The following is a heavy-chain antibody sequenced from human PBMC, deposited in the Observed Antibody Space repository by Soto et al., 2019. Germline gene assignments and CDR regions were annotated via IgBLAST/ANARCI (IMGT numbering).Heavy chain of an antibody. V-gene: IGHV4-39*01. D-gene: IGHD2-2*02. J-gene: IGHJ5*02. CDR2: IYYSGST. CDR3: ARQVPAAIRLGWLDP. Sequence: ETLSLTCTVSGGSISRSTYYWGWIRQPPGKGLEWIGSIYYSGSTYYRPSLKSRVTISVDTSKNQFSLKLSSVTAADTAVYYCARQVPAAIRLGWLDPCGQGTMVTVYS. CDR1: GGSISRSTYY.